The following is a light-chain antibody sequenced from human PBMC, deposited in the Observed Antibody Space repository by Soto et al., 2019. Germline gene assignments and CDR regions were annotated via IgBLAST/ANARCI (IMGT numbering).Light chain of an antibody. V-gene: IGLV1-40*01. CDR3: QSYDSSLSASV. Sequence: QSVLTQPPSVSGAPGQRITLSCTGSSSNIRAGYDVHWYQQLPGAAPKLLIYANTNRPSGVPGRFSGSKSGASASLAITGLQAEDEADYYCQSYDSSLSASVFGGGTKLTVL. CDR2: ANT. CDR1: SSNIRAGYD. J-gene: IGLJ2*01.